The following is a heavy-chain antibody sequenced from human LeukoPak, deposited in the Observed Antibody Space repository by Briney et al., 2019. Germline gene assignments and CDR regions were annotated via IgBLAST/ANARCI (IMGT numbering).Heavy chain of an antibody. D-gene: IGHD6-19*01. CDR1: GFIFSGHY. V-gene: IGHV3-11*04. Sequence: GGSLRLSCVTSGFIFSGHYMSWIRQGPGKGLEWVGYISGSGSDIAYADSVKGRFTISRDNAKDSLYLQMNSLRVEDTAIYYCAKHLKRRRDFPLGPSNGWYGTDQFVMSPFDSWGQGTMVTVSS. CDR2: ISGSGSDI. J-gene: IGHJ3*02. CDR3: AKHLKRRRDFPLGPSNGWYGTDQFVMSPFDS.